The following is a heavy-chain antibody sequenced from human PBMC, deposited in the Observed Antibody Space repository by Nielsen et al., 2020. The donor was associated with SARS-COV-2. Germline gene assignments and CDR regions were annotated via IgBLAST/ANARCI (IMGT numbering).Heavy chain of an antibody. D-gene: IGHD1-7*01. V-gene: IGHV3-20*01. Sequence: GESLKISCAASGFTFDDYGMSWVRQAPGKGLEWVSGINWNGGSTGYADSVKGRFTISRDNAKNSLYLQMNSLRAEDTALYHCARGKLELRYYGMDVWGQGTTVTVSS. CDR3: ARGKLELRYYGMDV. J-gene: IGHJ6*02. CDR2: INWNGGST. CDR1: GFTFDDYG.